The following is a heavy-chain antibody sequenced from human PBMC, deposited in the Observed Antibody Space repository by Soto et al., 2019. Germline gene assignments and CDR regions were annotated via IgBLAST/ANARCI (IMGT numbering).Heavy chain of an antibody. D-gene: IGHD4-17*01. V-gene: IGHV4-34*01. CDR1: GGSFSGYY. Sequence: QVQLQQWGAGLLKPSETLSLTCAVYGGSFSGYYWSWIRQPPGKGLEWIGEINHSGSTNYNPSLKSRVTISXXTXKXXFSLKLSSVTAADTAVYYCARYDYGGNSVFAAFDIWGQGTMVTVSS. CDR2: INHSGST. J-gene: IGHJ3*02. CDR3: ARYDYGGNSVFAAFDI.